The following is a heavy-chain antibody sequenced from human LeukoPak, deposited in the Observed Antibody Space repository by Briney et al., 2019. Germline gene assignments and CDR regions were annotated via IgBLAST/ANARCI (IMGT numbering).Heavy chain of an antibody. CDR2: INPNSGGT. V-gene: IGHV1-2*02. J-gene: IGHJ6*03. D-gene: IGHD6-6*01. Sequence: ASVKVSCKASGYTFTGYYMHWVRQAPGQGLEWMGWINPNSGGTNYAQKFQGRVTMTRDTSISTAYMELSRLRSDDTAVYYCARERPKGSIAAHRPVCNYMDVWGKGTTVTVSS. CDR3: ARERPKGSIAAHRPVCNYMDV. CDR1: GYTFTGYY.